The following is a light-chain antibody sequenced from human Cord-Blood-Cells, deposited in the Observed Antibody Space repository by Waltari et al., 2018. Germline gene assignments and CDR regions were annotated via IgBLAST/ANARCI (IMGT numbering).Light chain of an antibody. CDR1: STDVRGSTS. J-gene: IGLJ1*01. V-gene: IGLV2-8*01. Sequence: QSSLSQPPSASASPLQSFTISRTGTSTDVRGSTSVYWYQQHPGKAPKLMIYEVSKRPSGVPDRFSGSKSGNTASLTVSGLQAEDEADYYCSSYAGSNNYVFGTGTKVTV. CDR3: SSYAGSNNYV. CDR2: EVS.